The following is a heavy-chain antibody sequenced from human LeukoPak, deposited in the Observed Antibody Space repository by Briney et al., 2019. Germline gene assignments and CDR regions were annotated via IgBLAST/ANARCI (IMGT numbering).Heavy chain of an antibody. Sequence: PSETLSLTCAVYGVSFSGYYWSWIRQPPGKGLEWIGEINHSGSTNYNPSLKSRVTISVDTSKNQFSLKLSSVTAADTAVYYCARGVWVVVVAATNWFDPWGQGTLVTVSS. CDR2: INHSGST. CDR1: GVSFSGYY. V-gene: IGHV4-34*01. J-gene: IGHJ5*02. D-gene: IGHD2-15*01. CDR3: ARGVWVVVVAATNWFDP.